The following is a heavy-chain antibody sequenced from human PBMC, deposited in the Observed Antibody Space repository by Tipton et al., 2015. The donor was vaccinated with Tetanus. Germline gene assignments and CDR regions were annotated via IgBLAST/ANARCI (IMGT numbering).Heavy chain of an antibody. CDR1: GFIFSDYY. V-gene: IGHV4-34*01. D-gene: IGHD6-13*01. Sequence: LRLSCAASGFIFSDYYMSWIRQAPGKGLEWIGEVDDSGSTNYSPSLKSRVTISLDTSKNEFSLTLSSVTAADTAVYYCARGTWLYTSTYHRHWLDPWGQGTLVTVSS. CDR2: VDDSGST. J-gene: IGHJ5*02. CDR3: ARGTWLYTSTYHRHWLDP.